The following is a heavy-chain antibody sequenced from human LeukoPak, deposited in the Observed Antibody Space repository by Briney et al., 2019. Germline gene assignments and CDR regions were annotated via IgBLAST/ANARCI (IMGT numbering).Heavy chain of an antibody. D-gene: IGHD1-26*01. V-gene: IGHV3-43D*03. Sequence: GGSLRLSCAASGFTVSTNYMTWVRQAPGKGLEWVSLISWDGGSTYYADSVKGRFTISRDNSKNSLYLQMNSLRAEDTALYYCAKVLGRQGGSYPFDYWGQGTLVTVSS. CDR2: ISWDGGST. CDR1: GFTVSTNY. J-gene: IGHJ4*02. CDR3: AKVLGRQGGSYPFDY.